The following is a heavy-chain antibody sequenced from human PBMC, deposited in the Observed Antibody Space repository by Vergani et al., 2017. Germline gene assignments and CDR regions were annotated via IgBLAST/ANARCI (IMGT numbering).Heavy chain of an antibody. D-gene: IGHD3-16*02. CDR3: AILSGVYDYVWGSYRYYFDY. CDR1: GGSISSSSYY. V-gene: IGHV4-39*01. CDR2: IYYSGST. J-gene: IGHJ4*02. Sequence: QLQLQESAPGLVKPSETLSLTCTVSGGSISSSSYYWGWIRQPPGKGLEWIGSIYYSGSTYYNPSLKSRVTVSVDTSKNQFSLKLSSVTAADTAVYYCAILSGVYDYVWGSYRYYFDYWGQGTLVTVSS.